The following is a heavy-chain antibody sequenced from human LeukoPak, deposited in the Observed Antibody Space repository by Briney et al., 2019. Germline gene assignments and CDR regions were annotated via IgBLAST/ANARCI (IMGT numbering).Heavy chain of an antibody. CDR1: SGSVNSYY. CDR3: ARVLCSSTSCYDWFDP. CDR2: IYYSGST. D-gene: IGHD2-2*01. Sequence: PSETLSLTCTVSSGSVNSYYWSWIRQPPGKGLEWIGYIYYSGSTNYNPSLKSRVTISVDTSKNQFSLKLSSVTAADTAVYYCARVLCSSTSCYDWFDPWGQGTLVTVSS. J-gene: IGHJ5*02. V-gene: IGHV4-59*02.